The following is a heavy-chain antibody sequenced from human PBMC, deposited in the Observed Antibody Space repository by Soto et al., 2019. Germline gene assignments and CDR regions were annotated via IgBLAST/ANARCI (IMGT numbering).Heavy chain of an antibody. CDR2: ISGNNINT. Sequence: QVRLVQSGPEVKKPGASVRVSCKASGYTFANYGITGVRQTSGQGLEWLGWISGNNINTHYAQKFEDRVTLTTDKSTSTVYMELRSLKSDDTAIYFCARERRWEPLLYWGQGTLVTVSP. CDR3: ARERRWEPLLY. CDR1: GYTFANYG. J-gene: IGHJ4*02. V-gene: IGHV1-18*01. D-gene: IGHD1-26*01.